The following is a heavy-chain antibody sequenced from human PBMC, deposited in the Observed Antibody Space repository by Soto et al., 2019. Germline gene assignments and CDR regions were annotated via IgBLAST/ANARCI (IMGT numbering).Heavy chain of an antibody. CDR2: ISYDGENQ. CDR1: GFSFSHYA. V-gene: IGHV3-30*04. D-gene: IGHD3-10*01. Sequence: GSLRLSCAASGFSFSHYAMHWVRQPPGKGLEWVALISYDGENQYFTDSVRGRFTISRDNSKTAVYLEMNNLRLDDTATYYCVSPHSESSNAFDLWGQGTLVTVSS. CDR3: VSPHSESSNAFDL. J-gene: IGHJ5*02.